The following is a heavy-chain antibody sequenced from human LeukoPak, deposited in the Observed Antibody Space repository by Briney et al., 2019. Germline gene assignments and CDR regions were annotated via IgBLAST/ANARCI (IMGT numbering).Heavy chain of an antibody. D-gene: IGHD3-16*02. CDR1: GYIFTTYY. CDR3: ARESMGVTVHFDH. V-gene: IGHV1-46*01. Sequence: ASVKVSCKASGYIFTTYYLNWVRQAPGQGLEWMGMINPSVGSAKFAQRFQGRVTMTMDRSTSTVYMDLNSLRSDDTAVYYCARESMGVTVHFDHWGEGTRVTVSS. CDR2: INPSVGSA. J-gene: IGHJ4*02.